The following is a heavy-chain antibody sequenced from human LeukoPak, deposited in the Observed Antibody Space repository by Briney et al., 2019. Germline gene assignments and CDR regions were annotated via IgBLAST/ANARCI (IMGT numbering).Heavy chain of an antibody. D-gene: IGHD5-24*01. CDR2: IGSSSSYI. Sequence: PGGSLRLSCAASGFTFSSYSMNWVRQAPGKGLEWVSSIGSSSSYIYYADSVKGRFTISRDNAKNSLYLQMNSLRAEDTAVHYCARDGYNDFDYWGQGTLVTVSS. CDR1: GFTFSSYS. J-gene: IGHJ4*02. V-gene: IGHV3-21*01. CDR3: ARDGYNDFDY.